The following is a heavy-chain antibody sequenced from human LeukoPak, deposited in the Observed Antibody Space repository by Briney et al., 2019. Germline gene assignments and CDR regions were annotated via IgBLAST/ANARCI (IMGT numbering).Heavy chain of an antibody. J-gene: IGHJ3*02. CDR1: GGSISSYY. D-gene: IGHD6-13*01. CDR2: IYYSGST. V-gene: IGHV4-59*01. CDR3: ARAVRGMYSSSWYLNAFDI. Sequence: PSETLSLTCTGSGGSISSYYWSWIRKPPGKGLEWIGYIYYSGSTNYNPSLKSRVTISVDTSKNQFSLKLSSVTAADTAVYYCARAVRGMYSSSWYLNAFDIWGQGTMVTVSS.